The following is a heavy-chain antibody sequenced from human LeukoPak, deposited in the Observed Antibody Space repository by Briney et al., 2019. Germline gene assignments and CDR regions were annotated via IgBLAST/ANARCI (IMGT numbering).Heavy chain of an antibody. CDR2: ISYDGGSE. CDR3: AKGVVPAAIVSVGY. CDR1: GFTFSSYA. J-gene: IGHJ4*02. Sequence: GGSLRLSCAASGFTFSSYAMHWVRQAPGKGLEWVAVISYDGGSEYYADSAKGRFTISRDNSKNTLYLHMNSLRPEDTAVYYCAKGVVPAAIVSVGYWGQGTLVTVSS. V-gene: IGHV3-30-3*01. D-gene: IGHD2-2*02.